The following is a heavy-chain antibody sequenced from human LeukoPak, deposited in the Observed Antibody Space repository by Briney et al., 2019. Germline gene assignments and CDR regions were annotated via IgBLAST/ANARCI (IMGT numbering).Heavy chain of an antibody. V-gene: IGHV3-23*01. Sequence: GGSLRLSCAASGFTFSNYAVMWVRQAPGQGLEWVSAITSGGAPRYADSVKGRFTISRDNSKNTLYLQMNRLRAEDTAQYFCARDTFQPGLIDSWGQGTLVTVSS. J-gene: IGHJ4*02. CDR1: GFTFSNYA. CDR3: ARDTFQPGLIDS. D-gene: IGHD2-2*01. CDR2: ITSGGAP.